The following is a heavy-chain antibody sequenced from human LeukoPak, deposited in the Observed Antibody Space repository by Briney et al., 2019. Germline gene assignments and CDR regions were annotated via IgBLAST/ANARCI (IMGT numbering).Heavy chain of an antibody. Sequence: GGSLRLSCAATGLTFRNFAMSWVRQAPGKGLEWVSGLSHGGTRTFYAASVKGRFTISRDDSNSTLFLQMDNLRVEDTATYYCAKDIELFMSWGQGTLVIVSS. CDR2: LSHGGTRT. J-gene: IGHJ5*02. CDR3: AKDIELFMS. CDR1: GLTFRNFA. D-gene: IGHD1-26*01. V-gene: IGHV3-23*01.